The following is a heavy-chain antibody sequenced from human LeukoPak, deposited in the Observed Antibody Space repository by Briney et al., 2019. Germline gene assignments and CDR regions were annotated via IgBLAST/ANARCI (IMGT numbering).Heavy chain of an antibody. CDR2: INRHGRT. V-gene: IGHV4-34*01. CDR1: GGSFSDYY. Sequence: SETLSLTCAVYGGSFSDYYWSWIRQPPGEGLEWIGEINRHGRTNYSPSLKSRVSISVDTSKNQFSLTLTSLTAADTAVYYCARGGATPMVFRYWGQGTLVTVSS. J-gene: IGHJ4*02. D-gene: IGHD5-18*01. CDR3: ARGGATPMVFRY.